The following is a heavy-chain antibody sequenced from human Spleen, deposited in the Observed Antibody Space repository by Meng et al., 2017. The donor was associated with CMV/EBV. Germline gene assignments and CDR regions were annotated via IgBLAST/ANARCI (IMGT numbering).Heavy chain of an antibody. CDR1: GFTFSSYW. D-gene: IGHD4-17*01. J-gene: IGHJ4*02. CDR3: ATLRSYSFDY. CDR2: VNSDGSST. Sequence: GESLKISCVTSGFTFSSYWMYWVRQAPGKGLIWVSRVNSDGSSTTYADSVKGRFTISRDNAKNTLYLQMNSLRAEDTAVYYCATLRSYSFDYWGQGTLVTVS. V-gene: IGHV3-74*01.